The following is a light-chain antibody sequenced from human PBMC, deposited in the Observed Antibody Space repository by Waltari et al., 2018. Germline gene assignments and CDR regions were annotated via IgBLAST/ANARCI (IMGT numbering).Light chain of an antibody. J-gene: IGKJ4*01. V-gene: IGKV1-27*01. CDR2: GAS. CDR3: QKYNDVPQP. Sequence: DIQMTQSPSSLSASVGDRVTITCRASQDIYIHLAWYQQKPGEVPKLLIYGASTLHSGVPSRFGGRRSGTDFTLTISSLQPEDFATYYCQKYNDVPQPFGGGTKVE. CDR1: QDIYIH.